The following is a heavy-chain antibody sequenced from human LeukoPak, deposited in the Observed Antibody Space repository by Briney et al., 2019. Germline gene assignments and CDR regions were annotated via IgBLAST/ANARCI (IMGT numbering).Heavy chain of an antibody. CDR1: GFTFSTYT. CDR2: ISSDGNNK. Sequence: PGGSLRLSCAVSGFTFSTYTMHWVRQAPGKGLEWVALISSDGNNKDYADSVKGRFTISRDNSKNTLYLQMNSLRGEDTALYFCARGRYYMDYWGQGTLVTASS. CDR3: ARGRYYMDY. J-gene: IGHJ4*02. V-gene: IGHV3-30-3*01.